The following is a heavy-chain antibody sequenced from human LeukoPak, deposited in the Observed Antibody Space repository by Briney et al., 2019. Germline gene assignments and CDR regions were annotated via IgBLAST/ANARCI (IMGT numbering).Heavy chain of an antibody. CDR2: ICHSGST. CDR1: GYSVSSGYD. J-gene: IGHJ4*02. Sequence: SSETLFLTCTVSGYSVSSGYDWGWTRQPPGKGLEWIGTICHSGSTYYNPALKSRDTISVDTSKNQFSLKLSSVTAADTAVYYCVRDGYYYDSSGYNWGQGTLVTVSS. V-gene: IGHV4-38-2*02. CDR3: VRDGYYYDSSGYN. D-gene: IGHD3-22*01.